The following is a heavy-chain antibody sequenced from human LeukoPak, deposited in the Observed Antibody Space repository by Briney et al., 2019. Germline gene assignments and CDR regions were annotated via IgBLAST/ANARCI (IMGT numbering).Heavy chain of an antibody. Sequence: SETLSLTCTVSCGSTSSSSYYWGWIRQPPGKGLEWIGSIYYSGSTYYNPSLKSRVTISVDTSKNQFSLKLSSVTAADTAVYYCARHRYYYRSGSYYGAPYYMDVWGKGTTVTISS. D-gene: IGHD3-10*01. J-gene: IGHJ6*03. V-gene: IGHV4-39*01. CDR1: CGSTSSSSYY. CDR2: IYYSGST. CDR3: ARHRYYYRSGSYYGAPYYMDV.